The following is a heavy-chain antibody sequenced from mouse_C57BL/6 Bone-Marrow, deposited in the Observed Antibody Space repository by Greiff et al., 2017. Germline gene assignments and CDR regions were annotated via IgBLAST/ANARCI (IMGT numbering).Heavy chain of an antibody. V-gene: IGHV5-12*01. D-gene: IGHD4-1*01. CDR1: GFTFSDYY. Sequence: DVMLVESGGGLVQPGGSLKLSCAASGFTFSDYYMYWVRQTPEKRLEWVAYISNGGGSTYYPDTVKGRFTISRDNAKNTLYLQMSRLKSEDTAMYYCATPTGTKAMDYWGQGTSVTVSS. CDR2: ISNGGGST. J-gene: IGHJ4*01. CDR3: ATPTGTKAMDY.